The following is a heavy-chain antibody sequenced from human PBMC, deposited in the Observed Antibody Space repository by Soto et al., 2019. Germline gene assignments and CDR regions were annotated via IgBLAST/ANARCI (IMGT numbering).Heavy chain of an antibody. D-gene: IGHD3-10*01. Sequence: GESLKISCKGSGYSFTSYWIGWVRQMPGKGLEWMGIIYPGDSDTRYSPSFQGQVTISADKSISTAYLQWSSLKASDTAMYYCARLTMVRGVKEYYFDYWGQGTLVTVSS. J-gene: IGHJ4*02. CDR3: ARLTMVRGVKEYYFDY. V-gene: IGHV5-51*01. CDR1: GYSFTSYW. CDR2: IYPGDSDT.